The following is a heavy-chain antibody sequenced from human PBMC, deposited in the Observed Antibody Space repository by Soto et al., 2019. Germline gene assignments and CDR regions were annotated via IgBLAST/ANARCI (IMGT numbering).Heavy chain of an antibody. J-gene: IGHJ4*02. CDR2: MNSDGSTT. CDR1: GFTFANHW. CDR3: ATAEVDY. V-gene: IGHV3-74*01. Sequence: LGGSLRLSCAVSGFTFANHWMYWVRQAPGKGLEWVSRMNSDGSTTDYADSVKGRFTVSRDNAKNTLYLQMNSLRAEDTAVYYCATAEVDYWGPGTLVTVSS.